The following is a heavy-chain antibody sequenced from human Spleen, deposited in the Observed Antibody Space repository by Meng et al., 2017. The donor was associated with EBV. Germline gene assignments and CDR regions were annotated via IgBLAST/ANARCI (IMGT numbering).Heavy chain of an antibody. CDR2: INTNSGNP. V-gene: IGHV7-4-1*02. CDR3: ARDALGRDRLLDF. D-gene: IGHD2-21*02. Sequence: QVQLVQSGSELKKPXXSVKVSCQASGYTFTSYALNWVRQTPAQGLEWLGWINTNSGNPTYAQGFTGRFVFSLDTSVSTAYLQISRLKAEDTAVYYCARDALGRDRLLDFWGQGTLVDVSS. CDR1: GYTFTSYA. J-gene: IGHJ4*02.